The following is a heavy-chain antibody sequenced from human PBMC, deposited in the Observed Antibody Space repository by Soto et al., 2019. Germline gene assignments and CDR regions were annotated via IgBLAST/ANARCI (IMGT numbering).Heavy chain of an antibody. CDR1: GYTFTSHT. J-gene: IGHJ4*02. CDR2: IRVAQNSP. V-gene: IGHV1-3*01. D-gene: IGHD2-8*01. Sequence: QVQLVQSGAEVKEPGASVRVSCKTSGYTFTSHTLHWARQAPGQGLEWMGWIRVAQNSPRYAQLFQGRVTFSTDTSATTGYMELSDLTREDTAIYYCAREPEDGVPGDYWGQGTLVAVSS. CDR3: AREPEDGVPGDY.